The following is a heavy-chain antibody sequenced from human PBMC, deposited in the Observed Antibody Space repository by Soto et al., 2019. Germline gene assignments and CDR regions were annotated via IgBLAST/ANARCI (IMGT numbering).Heavy chain of an antibody. J-gene: IGHJ4*02. CDR3: AREPHTSQGSIAVAGTDY. D-gene: IGHD6-19*01. Sequence: QVQLVESGGGLVKPGGSLRLSCAACEFTFSDCYISWIRQAPGKGLEWVSYISSSGSTIYYADSVKGRFTISRDNAKNSLYLQMNSLRAEDTAVYYCAREPHTSQGSIAVAGTDYWGQGTLVTVSS. CDR2: ISSSGSTI. V-gene: IGHV3-11*01. CDR1: EFTFSDCY.